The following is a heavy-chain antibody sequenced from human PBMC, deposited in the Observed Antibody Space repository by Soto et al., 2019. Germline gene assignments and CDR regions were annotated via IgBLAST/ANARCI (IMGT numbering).Heavy chain of an antibody. CDR1: GFTFSSYA. Sequence: GGSLRLSCAASGFTFSSYAMSWVRQAPGKGLEWVSAISGSGGSTYYADSVKGRFTISRDNSKNTLYLQMNSLRAEDTAVYYCAKEMGIVATEGDAFDIWGQGTMVTVSS. CDR2: ISGSGGST. D-gene: IGHD5-12*01. V-gene: IGHV3-23*01. CDR3: AKEMGIVATEGDAFDI. J-gene: IGHJ3*02.